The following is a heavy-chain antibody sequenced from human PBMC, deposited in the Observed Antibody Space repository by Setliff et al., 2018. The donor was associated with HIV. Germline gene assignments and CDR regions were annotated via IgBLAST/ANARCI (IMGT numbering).Heavy chain of an antibody. V-gene: IGHV1-69*13. Sequence: SVKVSCKASGGTFRTFGISWARQAPGQGLEWMGWSIPIFGTAKYAQKFQGRVTITADESTSTAYMELSSLRSEDTAVYYCATNPEMATINYYYYYMGVWGKGTTVTVSS. CDR1: GGTFRTFG. CDR3: ATNPEMATINYYYYYMGV. D-gene: IGHD5-12*01. J-gene: IGHJ6*03. CDR2: SIPIFGTA.